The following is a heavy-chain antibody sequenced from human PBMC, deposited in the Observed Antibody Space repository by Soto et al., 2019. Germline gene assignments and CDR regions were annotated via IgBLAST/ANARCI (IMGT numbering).Heavy chain of an antibody. D-gene: IGHD2-15*01. CDR2: IKSKTDGGTI. CDR3: TTRGSLGY. CDR1: GLSFSNAW. J-gene: IGHJ4*02. Sequence: EVQLVESGGGLVKPGESLRLSCAASGLSFSNAWINWVRQAPGKGLEWVGRIKSKTDGGTIDYAAPVKGRFIISRDDSSNTLYLQMNSLKTEDTAVYYCTTRGSLGYWGQGTLVTVSS. V-gene: IGHV3-15*07.